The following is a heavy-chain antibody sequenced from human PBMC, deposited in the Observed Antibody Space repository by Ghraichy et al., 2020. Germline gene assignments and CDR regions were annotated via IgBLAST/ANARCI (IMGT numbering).Heavy chain of an antibody. Sequence: GESLNISCAASGFTFSSYAMHWVRQAPGKGLEWVAVISYDGSNKYYADSVKGRFTISRDNSKNTLYLQMNSLRAEDTAVYYCARDKYDYVFRSPLDYWGQGTLVTVSS. CDR3: ARDKYDYVFRSPLDY. V-gene: IGHV3-30*04. D-gene: IGHD3-16*01. CDR1: GFTFSSYA. J-gene: IGHJ4*02. CDR2: ISYDGSNK.